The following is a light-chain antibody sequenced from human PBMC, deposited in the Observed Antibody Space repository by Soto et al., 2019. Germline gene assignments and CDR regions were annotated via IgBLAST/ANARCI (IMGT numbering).Light chain of an antibody. CDR2: KAT. Sequence: DIQMTQSPSTLSASVGDGVTITCRASQSIGSGLAWYQQRPGKDPKLLIYKATNLQEGVPSRFSGSESRTDFSLTISSLQPVDSATYYCQQYNDFQYTFGQGTKLEI. J-gene: IGKJ2*01. CDR3: QQYNDFQYT. V-gene: IGKV1-5*03. CDR1: QSIGSG.